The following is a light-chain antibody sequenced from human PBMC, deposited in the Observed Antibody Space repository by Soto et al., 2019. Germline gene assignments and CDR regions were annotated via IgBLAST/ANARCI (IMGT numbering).Light chain of an antibody. J-gene: IGLJ3*02. CDR1: SSDVSGYDY. CDR3: NSYTSSSTLV. V-gene: IGLV2-14*03. Sequence: QSALTQPASVTGSPGQSITLSCTGTSSDVSGYDYVSWYQHHPGKAPKLMIYDVSNRPLGVSNRFSGSKSGNTASLTISGLQAEDEADYYCNSYTSSSTLVFGGGTKLTVL. CDR2: DVS.